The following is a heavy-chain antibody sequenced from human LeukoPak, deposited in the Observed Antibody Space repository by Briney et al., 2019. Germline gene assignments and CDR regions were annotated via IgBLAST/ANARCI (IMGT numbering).Heavy chain of an antibody. CDR2: NSGSGDYI. D-gene: IGHD6-19*01. CDR3: ARVVGGPDVGRDAFSV. CDR1: GFSFSRFA. J-gene: IGHJ3*01. V-gene: IGHV3-23*01. Sequence: GGSLRLSCAASGFSFSRFAMTWVRQTPGKELEWVSTNSGSGDYIFYADSVKGRFTISRDNSKNTMFLQMNSLRAEDAAIYFCARVVGGPDVGRDAFSVWARGTLVTVSS.